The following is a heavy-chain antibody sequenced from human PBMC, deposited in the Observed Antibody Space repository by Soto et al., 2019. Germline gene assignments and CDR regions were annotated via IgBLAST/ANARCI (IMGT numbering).Heavy chain of an antibody. D-gene: IGHD2-21*01. CDR1: GGLFSSYA. V-gene: IGHV1-69*01. J-gene: IGHJ4*02. CDR3: SRGGSGDVWFNEF. Sequence: QEQLVQSGAEVRKPGSSVRVSCKDSGGLFSSYAISWVRQAPGQGLEWMGGIIPVFGSTNYAQKFQDSLTITADENTNTAYMDLSSLKSDDTAIYYCSRGGSGDVWFNEFWGQGTLVTVSS. CDR2: IIPVFGST.